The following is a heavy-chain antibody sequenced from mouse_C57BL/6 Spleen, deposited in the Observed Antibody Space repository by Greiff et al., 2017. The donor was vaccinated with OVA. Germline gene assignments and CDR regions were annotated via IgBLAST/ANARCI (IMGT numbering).Heavy chain of an antibody. Sequence: EVQLVESGPELVKPGASVKISCKASGYSFTGYYMNWVKQSPEKSLEWIGEINPSTGGTTYNQKFKAKATLTVDKSSSTAYMQLKSLTSEDSAVYYCARFDPYAMDYWGQGTSVTVSS. CDR2: INPSTGGT. V-gene: IGHV1-42*01. CDR1: GYSFTGYY. J-gene: IGHJ4*01. CDR3: ARFDPYAMDY.